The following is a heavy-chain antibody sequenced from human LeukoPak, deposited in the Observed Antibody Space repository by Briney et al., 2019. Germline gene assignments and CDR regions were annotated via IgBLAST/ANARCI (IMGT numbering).Heavy chain of an antibody. CDR1: GFTFSNAW. J-gene: IGHJ4*02. D-gene: IGHD4-17*01. CDR3: AVDFYGDYVSGAFDY. CDR2: ISGSGSST. Sequence: GGTLRLSCAASGFTFSNAWMSWVRQAPGKGLEWIAAISGSGSSTYYADSVKGRFTISKDNTKNTTYQQRNSLRAEDTAVYCCAVDFYGDYVSGAFDYRGQGTLVTVSS. V-gene: IGHV3-23*01.